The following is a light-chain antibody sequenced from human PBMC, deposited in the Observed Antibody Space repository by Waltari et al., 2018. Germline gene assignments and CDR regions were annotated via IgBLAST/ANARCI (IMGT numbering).Light chain of an antibody. CDR1: NIGSKS. CDR3: QVWDSSLDHRYV. V-gene: IGLV3-21*02. CDR2: DDS. Sequence: SYVLTQPPSVSVAPGQTARITCGGHNIGSKSVHWYQQKPGQAPVLVVYDDSDRPSGIPERFSGSNAGNTATLTISKVEAGDEDDYYCQVWDSSLDHRYVFGTGTKVTVL. J-gene: IGLJ1*01.